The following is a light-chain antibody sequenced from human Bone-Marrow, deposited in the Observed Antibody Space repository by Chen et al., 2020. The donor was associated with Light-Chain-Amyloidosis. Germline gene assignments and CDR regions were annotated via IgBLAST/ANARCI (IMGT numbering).Light chain of an antibody. Sequence: QSVLTQPPSVSATPGQKVTISCSGSDSNIGNNYVSWYQQFPGTAPRLLIYDNNKRPSGMPDRFSGSKSGTSATLGITRLQTGDEAEYYCGTWDTSLGAIIFGGGTKVTVL. CDR3: GTWDTSLGAII. CDR2: DNN. J-gene: IGLJ2*01. V-gene: IGLV1-51*01. CDR1: DSNIGNNY.